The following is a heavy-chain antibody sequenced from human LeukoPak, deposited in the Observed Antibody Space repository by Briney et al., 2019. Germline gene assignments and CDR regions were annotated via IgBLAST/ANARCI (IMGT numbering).Heavy chain of an antibody. Sequence: KPSETLSLTCTVPGGSISSDFWSWIRQPPGKGLEWIGYIYHTGRVNYNPSLKTRVTISVETSKNQFSLQLSSVTAADTAMYYCARDRGAAGYMDVWGKGTTVIVSS. D-gene: IGHD3-10*01. CDR1: GGSISSDF. CDR3: ARDRGAAGYMDV. CDR2: IYHTGRV. J-gene: IGHJ6*03. V-gene: IGHV4-59*01.